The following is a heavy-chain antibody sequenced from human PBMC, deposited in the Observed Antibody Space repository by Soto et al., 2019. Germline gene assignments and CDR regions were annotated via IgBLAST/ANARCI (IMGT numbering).Heavy chain of an antibody. V-gene: IGHV1-2*04. J-gene: IGHJ4*02. CDR2: INPNTGAT. CDR1: GYTFTTYY. CDR3: ARSVTTHLAADF. Sequence: QVQLVQSGAEVKKPGASVKVSCKASGYTFTTYYINWGRQAPGQGLEWMGWINPNTGATNYAQKFQGWVTLTRDTSVTTAYMEVSRLTSGDTAVYFCARSVTTHLAADFWGQGTLVTVSS. D-gene: IGHD4-17*01.